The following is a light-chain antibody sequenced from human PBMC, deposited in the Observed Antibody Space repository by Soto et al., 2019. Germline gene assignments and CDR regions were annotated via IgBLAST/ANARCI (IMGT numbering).Light chain of an antibody. CDR1: SGHSSYA. Sequence: QAVLTQSPSASASLGASVKLTCTLSSGHSSYAIAWHQQQPEKGPRYLMKLNSDGSHSKGDGIPDRFSGSSSGAERYLTISSLQSDDEADYYCQTRGTGIPYAVFGGGTQLTVL. J-gene: IGLJ7*01. V-gene: IGLV4-69*01. CDR3: QTRGTGIPYAV. CDR2: LNSDGSH.